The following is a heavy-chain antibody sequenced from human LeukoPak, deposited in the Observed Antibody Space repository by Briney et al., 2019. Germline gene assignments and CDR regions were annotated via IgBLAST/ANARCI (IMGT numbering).Heavy chain of an antibody. CDR3: ASTKLGYSSGWH. D-gene: IGHD6-19*01. J-gene: IGHJ4*02. CDR2: IYTSGST. Sequence: SETLSLTCTVSGGSISTDYWSWIRQPAGKGLEWIGRIYTSGSTNYNTSLKSRVTMSVDTSKNQFSLKLSSVTASDTAIYYCASTKLGYSSGWHWGQGTLVTVSS. CDR1: GGSISTDY. V-gene: IGHV4-4*07.